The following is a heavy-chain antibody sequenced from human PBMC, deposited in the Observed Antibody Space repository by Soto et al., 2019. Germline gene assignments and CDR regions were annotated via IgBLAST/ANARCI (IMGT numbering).Heavy chain of an antibody. CDR1: GYSFMKYG. CDR3: AREASVLIPAAQPSRFDS. Sequence: ASVKVSCKGFGYSFMKYGINWVRQAPGQGLEWVGWISPYSGYTHSAQKIHGRLTLTTDTAASTAYMELRILRSADTALYYCAREASVLIPAAQPSRFDSWGQGTLVTVPQ. D-gene: IGHD2-2*01. CDR2: ISPYSGYT. J-gene: IGHJ4*02. V-gene: IGHV1-18*01.